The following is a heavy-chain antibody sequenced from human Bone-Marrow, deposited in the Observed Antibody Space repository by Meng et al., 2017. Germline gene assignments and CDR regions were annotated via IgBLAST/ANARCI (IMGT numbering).Heavy chain of an antibody. Sequence: QITLKESGPTLVKPTQTLTLTCTFSGFSLTTSGVGVAWIRQPPGKALEWLALIYWDNDKRYSPSLRSRLTITKDTSKNQVVLTMTNMDPVDTATYCCAHMAGDGYNPSFDYWGQGTLVTVSS. V-gene: IGHV2-5*02. CDR1: GFSLTTSGVG. CDR2: IYWDNDK. J-gene: IGHJ4*02. D-gene: IGHD5-24*01. CDR3: AHMAGDGYNPSFDY.